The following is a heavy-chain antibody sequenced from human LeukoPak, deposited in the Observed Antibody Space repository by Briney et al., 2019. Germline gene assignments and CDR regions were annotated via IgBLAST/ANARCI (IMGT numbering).Heavy chain of an antibody. J-gene: IGHJ3*02. CDR1: GFTFRSYG. D-gene: IGHD3-10*01. Sequence: GGSLRLSCAASGFTFRSYGMHWVRQAPGKGLEWVAVISYDGSNKYILDSVKGRFTISRDNSKNTLYLQMNSLRPEDTAVYYCAKDGVGNSGAFDIWGQGTMVTVFS. CDR2: ISYDGSNK. V-gene: IGHV3-30*18. CDR3: AKDGVGNSGAFDI.